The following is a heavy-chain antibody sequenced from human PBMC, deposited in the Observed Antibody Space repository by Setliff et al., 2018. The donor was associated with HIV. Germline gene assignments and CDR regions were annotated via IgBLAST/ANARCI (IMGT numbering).Heavy chain of an antibody. CDR2: ISGSGGST. V-gene: IGHV3-23*01. Sequence: SLRLSCVASGFTFNNYCMTWVRQAPGKGLECVAVISGSGGSTYYADSVKGRFTISRDNSKNTLYLQMNSLRAEDTAVYYCAPQSTLNWFDPWGQGTLVTVSS. CDR1: GFTFNNYC. CDR3: APQSTLNWFDP. J-gene: IGHJ5*02.